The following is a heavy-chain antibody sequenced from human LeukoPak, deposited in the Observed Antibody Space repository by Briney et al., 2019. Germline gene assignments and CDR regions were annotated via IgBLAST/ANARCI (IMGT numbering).Heavy chain of an antibody. CDR1: GGSISSYY. CDR3: ARGPAHYYDSSGHLNDAFDI. CDR2: IDYSGST. Sequence: SETLSLTCTVSGGSISSYYWSWIRQPPGKGLEWIGYIDYSGSTNYNPSLKSRVTISVDTSKNQFSLKLSSVTAADTAVYYCARGPAHYYDSSGHLNDAFDIWGQGTMVTVSS. D-gene: IGHD3-22*01. V-gene: IGHV4-59*01. J-gene: IGHJ3*02.